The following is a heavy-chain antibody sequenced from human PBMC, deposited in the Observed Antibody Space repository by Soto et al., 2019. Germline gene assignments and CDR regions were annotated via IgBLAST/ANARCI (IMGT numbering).Heavy chain of an antibody. V-gene: IGHV3-33*01. CDR1: GFTFSSYG. D-gene: IGHD5-12*01. CDR3: ARDHMVATLVYYGMDV. CDR2: IWYDGSNK. Sequence: EGSLRLSCAASGFTFSSYGMHWVRQAPGKGLEWVAVIWYDGSNKYYADSVKGRFTISRDNSKNTLYLQMNSLRAEDTAVYYCARDHMVATLVYYGMDVWGQGTTVTVSS. J-gene: IGHJ6*02.